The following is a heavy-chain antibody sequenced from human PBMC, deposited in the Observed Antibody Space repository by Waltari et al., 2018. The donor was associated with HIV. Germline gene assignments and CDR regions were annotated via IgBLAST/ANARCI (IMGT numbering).Heavy chain of an antibody. V-gene: IGHV3-23*01. Sequence: EVQLLESGGGLVQPGGSLRLSCAASGFTFSSYAMSWVRQAPGKGLEWVSAISGSGGSTYYADSVKGRFTISRDNSKSTLYLQMNSLRAEDTAVYYCAKSVDCSSTSCYAGLYYYYYYGMDVWGQGTTVTVSS. CDR3: AKSVDCSSTSCYAGLYYYYYYGMDV. D-gene: IGHD2-2*01. CDR2: ISGSGGST. CDR1: GFTFSSYA. J-gene: IGHJ6*02.